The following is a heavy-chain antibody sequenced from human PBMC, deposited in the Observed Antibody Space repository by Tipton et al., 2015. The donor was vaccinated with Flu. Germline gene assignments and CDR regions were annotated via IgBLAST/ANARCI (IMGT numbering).Heavy chain of an antibody. CDR3: AKCPSSTSCRYGMDV. Sequence: GSLRLSCAASGFTFSSYAMSWVRQAPGKGLEWVSAISGSGGSTYYADSVKGRFTISRDNSKNTLYLQMNSLRAEDTAVYYCAKCPSSTSCRYGMDVWGQGTTVTVSS. CDR2: ISGSGGST. CDR1: GFTFSSYA. D-gene: IGHD2-2*01. J-gene: IGHJ6*02. V-gene: IGHV3-23*01.